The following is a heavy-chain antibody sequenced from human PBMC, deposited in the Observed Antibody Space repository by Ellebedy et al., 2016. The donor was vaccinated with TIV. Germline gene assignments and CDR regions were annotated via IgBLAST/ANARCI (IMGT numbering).Heavy chain of an antibody. CDR1: GFTFSTYS. CDR3: ARVYMAGMLTRGMDV. Sequence: GESLKISCAASGFTFSTYSMNWVRQAPGKGLEWVSSMSGTSSYVHYADSVEGRFTISRDNAKNSLYLHMTGLGPEDTATYHCARVYMAGMLTRGMDVWGQGTTVTVSS. D-gene: IGHD2-21*02. J-gene: IGHJ6*02. CDR2: MSGTSSYV. V-gene: IGHV3-21*04.